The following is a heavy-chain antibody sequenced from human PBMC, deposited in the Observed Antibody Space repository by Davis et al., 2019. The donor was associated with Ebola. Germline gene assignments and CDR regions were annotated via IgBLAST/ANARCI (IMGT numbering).Heavy chain of an antibody. V-gene: IGHV1-46*01. CDR1: GYTFTSYG. J-gene: IGHJ4*02. CDR2: INPSGGTT. D-gene: IGHD5-12*01. Sequence: ASVKVSCKASGYTFTSYGISWVRQAPGQGLEWMGIINPSGGTTNYAQKFWGRVTLTRDTSTSTVYMELSSLTSEDTAVYYCARGAKSPTNTFFDYWGQGTLVTVSS. CDR3: ARGAKSPTNTFFDY.